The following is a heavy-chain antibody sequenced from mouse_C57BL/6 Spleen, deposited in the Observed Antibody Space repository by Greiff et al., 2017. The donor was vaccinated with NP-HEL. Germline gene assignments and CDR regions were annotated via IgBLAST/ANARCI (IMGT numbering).Heavy chain of an antibody. CDR1: GFTFSSYG. D-gene: IGHD1-2*01. J-gene: IGHJ4*01. V-gene: IGHV5-6*01. CDR3: ARHSLDGYYAMDD. CDR2: ISSGGSYT. Sequence: EVKLVESGGDLVKPGGSLKLSCAASGFTFSSYGMSWVRQTPDKRLAWVATISSGGSYTYYPDSVKGRFTISRDNDKNTLYLQMSSLKSEDTAMYYCARHSLDGYYAMDDWGQGTSVTVAS.